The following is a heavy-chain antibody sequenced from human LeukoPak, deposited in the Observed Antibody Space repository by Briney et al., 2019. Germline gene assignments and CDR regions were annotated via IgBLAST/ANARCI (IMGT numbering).Heavy chain of an antibody. CDR3: ARLLYNSGYRFDY. J-gene: IGHJ4*01. V-gene: IGHV3-23*01. Sequence: GGSLRLSYAASGFTFSSHAMTWVRQAPGKGLEGVSVFSGSGGGTHYADSVKGRFTISRDNSKNTLYLQMDSLRADDTAVYYCARLLYNSGYRFDYWGQEPWSPSPQ. CDR2: FSGSGGGT. CDR1: GFTFSSHA. D-gene: IGHD5-18*01.